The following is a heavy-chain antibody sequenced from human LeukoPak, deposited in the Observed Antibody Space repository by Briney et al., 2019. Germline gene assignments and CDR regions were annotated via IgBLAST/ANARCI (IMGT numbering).Heavy chain of an antibody. J-gene: IGHJ4*02. V-gene: IGHV3-7*01. D-gene: IGHD1-26*01. CDR1: GFTFITYW. CDR2: IRPDGNEK. CDR3: ASRRGSNRPFDY. Sequence: PGGSLRLSCAASGFTFITYWMSWVRQAPGKGLEWVASIRPDGNEKYYVDSVKGRFTISRDNAKTSLYLEMNSLRAEDTAVYYCASRRGSNRPFDYWGQGTLVTVSS.